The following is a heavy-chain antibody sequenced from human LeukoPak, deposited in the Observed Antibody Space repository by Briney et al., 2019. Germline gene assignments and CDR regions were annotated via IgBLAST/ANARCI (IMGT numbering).Heavy chain of an antibody. CDR3: AKALGIAAAGTFDY. CDR1: GFTFDDYA. CDR2: ISWNSGSI. Sequence: GGSQRLSCAASGFTFDDYAMHWVRQAPGKGLEWVSGISWNSGSIGYADSVKGRFTISRDNAKNSLYLQMNSLRAEDTALYYCAKALGIAAAGTFDYWGQGTLVTVSS. V-gene: IGHV3-9*01. J-gene: IGHJ4*02. D-gene: IGHD6-13*01.